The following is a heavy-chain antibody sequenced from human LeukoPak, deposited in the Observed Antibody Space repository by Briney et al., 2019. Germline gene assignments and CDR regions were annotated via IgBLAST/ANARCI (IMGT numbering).Heavy chain of an antibody. CDR2: ISYDGSNK. D-gene: IGHD4-17*01. Sequence: GRSLRLSCAASGFTFSSYAMHWVRQAPGKGLEWVAVISYDGSNKYYADSVKGRFTISRDNSKNTLYLQMNSLRAEDTAVYYCARDARDYGDYRLDYWGQGTLVTVSS. CDR3: ARDARDYGDYRLDY. J-gene: IGHJ4*02. CDR1: GFTFSSYA. V-gene: IGHV3-30*04.